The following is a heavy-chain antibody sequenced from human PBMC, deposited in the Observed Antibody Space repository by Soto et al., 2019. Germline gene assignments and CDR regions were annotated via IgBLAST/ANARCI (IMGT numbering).Heavy chain of an antibody. J-gene: IGHJ4*02. CDR2: ISGGGGST. V-gene: IGHV3-23*01. D-gene: IGHD6-19*01. CDR3: AKRISGWYEIDY. CDR1: GFTFSSYA. Sequence: GGSLRLSCAASGFTFSSYAMSWVRQAPGKGLEWVSAISGGGGSTYYADSVKGRFTISRDNSKNTLYLQMDSPRAEDTAVYYCAKRISGWYEIDYWGQGTLVTVSS.